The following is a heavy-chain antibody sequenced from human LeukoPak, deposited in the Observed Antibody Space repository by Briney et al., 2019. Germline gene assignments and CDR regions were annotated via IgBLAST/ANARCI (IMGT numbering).Heavy chain of an antibody. CDR2: IFPIFGTA. V-gene: IGHV1-69*05. D-gene: IGHD4-17*01. CDR1: GGTFSSYA. Sequence: SVNVSCKASGGTFSSYAISWVQQAPGQGLEWMGGIFPIFGTANYAQKFQGRVTITTDESTSTAYMELSSLRSEDTAVYYCARLVTTGRNWFDPWGRGTLVTVSS. J-gene: IGHJ5*02. CDR3: ARLVTTGRNWFDP.